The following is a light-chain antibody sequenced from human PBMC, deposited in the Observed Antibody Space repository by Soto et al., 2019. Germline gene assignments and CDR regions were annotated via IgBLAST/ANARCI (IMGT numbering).Light chain of an antibody. V-gene: IGKV1-27*01. CDR2: GAY. CDR3: QKYNSGLIT. Sequence: DIQITQSPSSLSASVGDRVTITCRASQVIGNYLAWYQQKPGKVPKLLIYGAYTLQSGVPSRFSGSGSGTDFTLTISSLQPEDVAIYYCQKYNSGLITFGQGTRLEIK. CDR1: QVIGNY. J-gene: IGKJ5*01.